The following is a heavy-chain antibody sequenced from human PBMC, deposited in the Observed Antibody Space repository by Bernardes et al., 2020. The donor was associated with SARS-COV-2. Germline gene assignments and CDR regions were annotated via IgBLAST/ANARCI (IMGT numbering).Heavy chain of an antibody. D-gene: IGHD6-13*01. J-gene: IGHJ6*02. V-gene: IGHV3-48*01. CDR1: GFTFSSYS. Sequence: GGSLRLCCAASGFTFSSYSMNWVRQAPGKGLEWVSYISSSSSTIYYADSVKGRFTISRDNAKNSLYLQMNSLRAEDTAVYYCARHSSSWSYYYYGMDVWGQGTTVTVSS. CDR3: ARHSSSWSYYYYGMDV. CDR2: ISSSSSTI.